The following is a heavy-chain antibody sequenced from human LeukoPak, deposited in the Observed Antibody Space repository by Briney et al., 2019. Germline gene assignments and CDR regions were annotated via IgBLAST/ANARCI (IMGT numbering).Heavy chain of an antibody. Sequence: GGSLRLSCAASGFTFNTYEMHWVRQAPGKGLEWISHINTDSSNIHYADSMKGRFTISRDNSKNSLYLQMNSLRAEDTAVYYCARYDYVWGSYRPIDYWGQGTLVTVSS. V-gene: IGHV3-48*04. CDR3: ARYDYVWGSYRPIDY. D-gene: IGHD3-16*02. CDR1: GFTFNTYE. J-gene: IGHJ4*02. CDR2: INTDSSNI.